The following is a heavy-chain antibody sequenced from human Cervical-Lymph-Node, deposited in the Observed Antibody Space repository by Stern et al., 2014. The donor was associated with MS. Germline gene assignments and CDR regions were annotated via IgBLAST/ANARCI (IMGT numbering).Heavy chain of an antibody. J-gene: IGHJ4*02. D-gene: IGHD6-19*01. CDR1: GGSFSGYY. Sequence: VQLVQWGAGLLKPSETLSLTCAVYGGSFSGYYLNWIRQPPGKGLEWIGEINHSGSTNYNPSLKSRVTISVDTSKNQFSLKLSSVTAADTAVYYCARGYFSGWFGYWGQGTLVTVSS. CDR3: ARGYFSGWFGY. CDR2: INHSGST. V-gene: IGHV4-34*01.